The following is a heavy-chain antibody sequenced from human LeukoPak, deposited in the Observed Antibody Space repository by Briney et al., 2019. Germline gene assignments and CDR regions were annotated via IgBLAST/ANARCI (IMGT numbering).Heavy chain of an antibody. CDR3: AFYCSSTSCYDADFDY. Sequence: GASVKVSCKASGYTFTSYGISWVRQAPGQGLEWMGWIIAYNGNTNYAQKLQGRVTMTTDTSTSTAYMELRSLRSDDTAVYYCAFYCSSTSCYDADFDYWGQGTLVTVSS. CDR1: GYTFTSYG. V-gene: IGHV1-18*04. J-gene: IGHJ4*02. D-gene: IGHD2-2*01. CDR2: IIAYNGNT.